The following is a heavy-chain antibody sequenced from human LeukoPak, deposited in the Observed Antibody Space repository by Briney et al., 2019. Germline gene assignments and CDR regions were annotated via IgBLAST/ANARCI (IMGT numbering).Heavy chain of an antibody. D-gene: IGHD6-13*01. Sequence: SETLSLTCTVSGGSISSYYWSWIRQPPGEGLEWIGEIHHSGSTNYNPSLKSRVTISVDKSKNQFSLKLTSVTAADTAVYYCARVTTIAAAGNSFDFWGQGTLVTVSS. CDR1: GGSISSYY. V-gene: IGHV4-59*12. CDR3: ARVTTIAAAGNSFDF. J-gene: IGHJ4*02. CDR2: IHHSGST.